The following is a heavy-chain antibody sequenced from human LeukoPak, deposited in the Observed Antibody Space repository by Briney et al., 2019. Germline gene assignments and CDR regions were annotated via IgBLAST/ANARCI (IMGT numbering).Heavy chain of an antibody. J-gene: IGHJ4*02. CDR1: GGTFGSYA. CDR3: ARQKADASYDSPFDL. CDR2: IIPMFGTT. V-gene: IGHV1-69*13. D-gene: IGHD5-12*01. Sequence: ASVKVSCKASGGTFGSYAINWVRQAPGQGLEWMGGIIPMFGTTHFAQNFQGRVTITAGESTSTVFMEVGSLRSEDRAVYYCARQKADASYDSPFDLWGQGTLVTVSS.